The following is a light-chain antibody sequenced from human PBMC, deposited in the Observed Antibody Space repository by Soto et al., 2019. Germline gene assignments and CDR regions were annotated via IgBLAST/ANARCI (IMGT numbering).Light chain of an antibody. V-gene: IGKV1-5*01. CDR2: DAS. CDR1: HNIERW. CDR3: QQYNSYLIT. J-gene: IGKJ5*01. Sequence: IQMTQSPSTLSASVGDRVTITCRASHNIERWMAWYQQKPGKAPSLLIFDASTLHSGVPSRFSGSGSGTDFTLTISSLQPDDFATYYCQQYNSYLITFGQGTRLEIK.